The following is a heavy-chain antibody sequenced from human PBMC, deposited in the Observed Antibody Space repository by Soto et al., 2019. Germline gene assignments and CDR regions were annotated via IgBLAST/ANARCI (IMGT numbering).Heavy chain of an antibody. Sequence: GGSLRLSCAASGFTFSSYAMSWVRQAPGKGLEWVTSISDSGGSTNYADSVKGRFTISRDNSKNTLYLQINSLRAEDTAVYYCAKKAGANIWNYVVDSRGQGTRVTVSS. V-gene: IGHV3-23*01. CDR3: AKKAGANIWNYVVDS. CDR1: GFTFSSYA. CDR2: ISDSGGST. D-gene: IGHD1-7*01. J-gene: IGHJ4*02.